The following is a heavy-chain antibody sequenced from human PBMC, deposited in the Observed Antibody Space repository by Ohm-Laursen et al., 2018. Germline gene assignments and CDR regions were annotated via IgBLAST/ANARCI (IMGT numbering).Heavy chain of an antibody. CDR2: IDRGGNG. V-gene: IGHV3-NL1*01. CDR3: ASYYGGYDP. Sequence: SLRLSCAASGFTFSSYGMHWARQAPGKGLEWVSEIDRGGNGYYAESVKGRFTISRDNSKNTLYLQMNNLRAEDSAVYYCASYYGGYDPWGQGTLVTVSS. D-gene: IGHD4-23*01. CDR1: GFTFSSYG. J-gene: IGHJ5*02.